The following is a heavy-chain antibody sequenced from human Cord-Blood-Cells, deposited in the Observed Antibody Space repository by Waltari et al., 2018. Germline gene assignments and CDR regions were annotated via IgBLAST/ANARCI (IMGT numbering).Heavy chain of an antibody. V-gene: IGHV3-13*01. CDR2: IGTAGDT. Sequence: EVQLVESGGGLVQPGGSLRLSCAASGFTFSSYDLPLVRQATGKRLEWVAAIGTAGDTYYPGSVKGRFTISRENAKNSLYLQMNSLRAGDTAVYYCARSLAAGNRLGPYYYGMDVWGQGTTVTVSS. CDR3: ARSLAAGNRLGPYYYGMDV. J-gene: IGHJ6*02. D-gene: IGHD6-13*01. CDR1: GFTFSSYD.